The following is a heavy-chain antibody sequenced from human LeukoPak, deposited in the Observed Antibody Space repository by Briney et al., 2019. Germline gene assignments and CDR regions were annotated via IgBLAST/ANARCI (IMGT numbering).Heavy chain of an antibody. CDR2: ISPDSGGT. J-gene: IGHJ5*02. D-gene: IGHD1-7*01. CDR1: GHSFTGHY. CDR3: AITTGRGTTTAYWFDP. V-gene: IGHV1-2*02. Sequence: GASVKISCIASGHSFTGHYLHWVRQTPGQGLEWMGWISPDSGGTSYAQKFQGKVTMTRDTSTSTAYMDLSGLTFDDTAVYYCAITTGRGTTTAYWFDPWGQGTLVTVSS.